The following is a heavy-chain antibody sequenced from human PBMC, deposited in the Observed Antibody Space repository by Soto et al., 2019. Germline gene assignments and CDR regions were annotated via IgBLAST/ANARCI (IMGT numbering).Heavy chain of an antibody. Sequence: EASVKGSCKAFGGTFSFYTINWVRQAPGLGLEWMGRVNPILSMSNYAQKFQGRVTMTADKSTSTAYMELRSLRSEDTAFYYCATSYGSGYRAFDYWGQGALVTVSS. CDR1: GGTFSFYT. D-gene: IGHD3-10*01. V-gene: IGHV1-69*02. J-gene: IGHJ4*02. CDR2: VNPILSMS. CDR3: ATSYGSGYRAFDY.